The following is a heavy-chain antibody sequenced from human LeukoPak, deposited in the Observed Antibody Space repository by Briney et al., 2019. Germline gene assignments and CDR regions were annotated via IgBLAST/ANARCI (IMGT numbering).Heavy chain of an antibody. CDR2: IYSTGIT. V-gene: IGHV4-59*01. J-gene: IGHJ4*02. CDR3: ARGFDWLSYYFDY. CDR1: GGSISGYY. D-gene: IGHD3-9*01. Sequence: KPSETLSLTCTVSGGSISGYYWSWIRQPPGKGLELIGYIYSTGITDYNPSLKSRVTISVDTSKNQFSLKLSSVTAADTAVYYCARGFDWLSYYFDYWGQGTLVTVSS.